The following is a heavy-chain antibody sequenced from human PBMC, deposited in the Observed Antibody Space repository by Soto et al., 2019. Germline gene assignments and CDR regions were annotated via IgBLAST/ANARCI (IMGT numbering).Heavy chain of an antibody. J-gene: IGHJ2*01. CDR3: EKVAGGLGYFDL. CDR1: GFTFSAYA. V-gene: IGHV3-23*01. Sequence: EVQLLESGGGLARPGGSLRLSCVASGFTFSAYAMTWVRQAPGKGLEWVATISATGGNIEYTDSLKGRFTISRDNSKNTLYLQRNGLTSDDTAVHYCEKVAGGLGYFDLWGSGTLVTVSS. D-gene: IGHD3-16*01. CDR2: ISATGGNI.